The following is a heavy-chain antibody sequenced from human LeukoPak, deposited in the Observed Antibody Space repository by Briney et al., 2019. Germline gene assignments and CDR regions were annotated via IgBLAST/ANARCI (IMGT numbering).Heavy chain of an antibody. CDR2: ISYDGSNK. D-gene: IGHD6-19*01. Sequence: GRSLRLSCAASGFTFSSYAMHWVRQAPGKGLEWVAVISYDGSNKYYADSVKGRFTISRDNSKNTLYLQMNSLRAEDTAVYYCARDRIAVAGFDYWGQGTLVTVSS. CDR3: ARDRIAVAGFDY. V-gene: IGHV3-30-3*01. J-gene: IGHJ4*02. CDR1: GFTFSSYA.